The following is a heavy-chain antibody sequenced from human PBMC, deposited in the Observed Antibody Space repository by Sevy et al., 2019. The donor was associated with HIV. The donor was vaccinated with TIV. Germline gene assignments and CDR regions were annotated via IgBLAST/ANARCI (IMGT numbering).Heavy chain of an antibody. V-gene: IGHV3-23*01. D-gene: IGHD2-8*01. CDR2: LSFGCGRI. Sequence: GGSLRLCCVASGFNFNIYSFSWVRQAPGKGLEWVSTLSFGCGRINYADSVQGRFTISRDDSKKTLYLEMHSLRVEDTAVYYCAREGCTKPHDYWGQGTLVTVSS. J-gene: IGHJ4*02. CDR3: AREGCTKPHDY. CDR1: GFNFNIYS.